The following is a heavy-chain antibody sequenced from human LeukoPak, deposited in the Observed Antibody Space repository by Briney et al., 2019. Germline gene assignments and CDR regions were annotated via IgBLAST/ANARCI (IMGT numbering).Heavy chain of an antibody. CDR3: ARVNGHYDYFDY. CDR2: IYNSGKT. V-gene: IGHV4-59*08. Sequence: SETLSLTCTVSGGSISSYYWSWIRLPPGKALEWIGNIYNSGKTKYNPSLKSRVTTSVDTSKNQFSLKLSSVTAADTAVYYCARVNGHYDYFDYWGQGTLVTVSS. J-gene: IGHJ4*02. CDR1: GGSISSYY. D-gene: IGHD4-17*01.